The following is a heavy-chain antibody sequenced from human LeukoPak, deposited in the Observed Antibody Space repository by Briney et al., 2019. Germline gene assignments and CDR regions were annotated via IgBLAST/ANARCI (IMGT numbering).Heavy chain of an antibody. CDR2: INPNINGT. D-gene: IGHD5-12*01. J-gene: IGHJ6*03. CDR3: ARGVATTNLPQYYYYMDV. Sequence: ASVKVSCKASGYTFTGYYIHWVRQAPGQGLEWMGWINPNINGTNYAQKFQGRVTMTRDTSISTAYMELSRLRSDDTAVYYCARGVATTNLPQYYYYMDVWGKGTTVTVSS. CDR1: GYTFTGYY. V-gene: IGHV1-2*02.